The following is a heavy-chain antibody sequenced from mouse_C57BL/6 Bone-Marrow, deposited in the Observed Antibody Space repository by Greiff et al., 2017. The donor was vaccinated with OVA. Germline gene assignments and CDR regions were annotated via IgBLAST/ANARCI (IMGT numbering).Heavy chain of an antibody. V-gene: IGHV7-3*01. CDR3: ASLSPYWYFDV. Sequence: EVKLMESGGGLVQPGGSLSLSCAASGFTFTDYYMSWVRQPPGKALEWLGFIRNKANGYTTEYSVSVKGRFTISRDNSQSILYLQMNALRAEDSATYYCASLSPYWYFDVWGTGTTVTVSS. D-gene: IGHD6-1*01. CDR2: IRNKANGYTT. J-gene: IGHJ1*03. CDR1: GFTFTDYY.